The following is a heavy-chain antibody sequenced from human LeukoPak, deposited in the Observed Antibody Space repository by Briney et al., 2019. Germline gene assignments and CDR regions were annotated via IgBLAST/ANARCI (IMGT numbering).Heavy chain of an antibody. CDR1: GFTFSSFE. CDR3: ARKVLSGSRYFDY. D-gene: IGHD1-26*01. Sequence: PGGSLRLSCAASGFTFSSFEMNWVRQAPGKALEGVSYITSSASTIYYAESVKGRFTISRDNAKNSLFLQMNSLRAEDTAVYYCARKVLSGSRYFDYWGQGALVTVSS. CDR2: ITSSASTI. V-gene: IGHV3-48*03. J-gene: IGHJ4*02.